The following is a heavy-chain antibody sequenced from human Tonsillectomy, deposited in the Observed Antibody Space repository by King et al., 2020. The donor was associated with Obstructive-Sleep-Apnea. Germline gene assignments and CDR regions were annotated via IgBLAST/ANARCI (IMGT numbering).Heavy chain of an antibody. J-gene: IGHJ4*02. CDR1: GFIFDDYA. CDR2: ISWNSGSI. D-gene: IGHD2-21*01. CDR3: AKPPFLVXGXXXS. V-gene: IGHV3-9*01. Sequence: VQLVESGGGLVQPGRSLRLSCAASGFIFDDYAMHWVRQAPGKGLEWVSGISWNSGSIGYADSVKGRFTISRDNAKNSLYLQMNSLRAEDTAFYYCAKPPFLVXGXXXSXGQGTLVTVSS.